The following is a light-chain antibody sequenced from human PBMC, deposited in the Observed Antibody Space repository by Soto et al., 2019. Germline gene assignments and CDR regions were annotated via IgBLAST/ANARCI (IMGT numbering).Light chain of an antibody. CDR3: QSYGSTNVV. J-gene: IGLJ2*01. CDR1: SDSIASNY. CDR2: EDN. V-gene: IGLV6-57*04. Sequence: NFMLTQPHSVSESPGKTVKISCTRSSDSIASNYVQWYQQRPGSAPTTVIYEDNQRPPGVPDRFSGSIDSSSNSASLTISGLKTEDEADYYCQSYGSTNVVFGGGTKLTVL.